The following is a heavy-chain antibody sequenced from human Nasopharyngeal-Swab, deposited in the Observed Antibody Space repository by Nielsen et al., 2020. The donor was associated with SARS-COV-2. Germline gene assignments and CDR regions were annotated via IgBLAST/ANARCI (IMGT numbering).Heavy chain of an antibody. CDR2: IYYSGST. CDR3: ARIFPYSSSWYGKYYFDY. V-gene: IGHV4-39*01. D-gene: IGHD6-13*01. J-gene: IGHJ4*02. Sequence: WIRQPPGKGLEWIGSIYYSGSTYYNPSLKSRVTISVDTSKNQFSLKLNSVTAADTAVYYCARIFPYSSSWYGKYYFDYWGQGTLVTVSS.